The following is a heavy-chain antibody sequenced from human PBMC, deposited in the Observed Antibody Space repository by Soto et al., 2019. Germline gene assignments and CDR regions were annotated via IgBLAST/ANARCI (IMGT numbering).Heavy chain of an antibody. J-gene: IGHJ4*02. V-gene: IGHV5-51*01. CDR3: GTWRSSRWLDY. CDR1: GYMLSTYW. D-gene: IGHD6-13*01. Sequence: GDSLKISCKGSGYMLSTYWICWVRQLPGKGQEWMGSIYFGDSNTRYCPSVQGQVTLSVDKSINTDYLQWSSLKASGTSMYYWGTWRSSRWLDYWGQGILVTVYS. CDR2: IYFGDSNT.